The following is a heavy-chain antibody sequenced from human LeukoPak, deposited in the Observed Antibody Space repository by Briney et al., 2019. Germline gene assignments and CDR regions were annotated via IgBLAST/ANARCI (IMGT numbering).Heavy chain of an antibody. CDR1: GGSFSGYY. CDR2: INHSGST. D-gene: IGHD6-19*01. CDR3: ARVLEGSSGQHWYFDL. J-gene: IGHJ2*01. Sequence: SETLSLTCAVYGGSFSGYYWSWIRQPPGKGLEWIGEINHSGSTNYNPSLKSRVAISVDTSKNQFSLRLSSVTAADTAVYYCARVLEGSSGQHWYFDLWGRGTLVTVSS. V-gene: IGHV4-34*01.